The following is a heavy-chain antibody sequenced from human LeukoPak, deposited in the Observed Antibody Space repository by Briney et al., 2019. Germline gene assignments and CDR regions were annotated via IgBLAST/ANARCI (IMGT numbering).Heavy chain of an antibody. CDR1: GGSISSGSYY. CDR3: AREGGGYSYGYLTYYYYMDV. D-gene: IGHD5-18*01. V-gene: IGHV4-61*02. Sequence: PSETLSLTCTVSGGSISSGSYYWSWIRQPAGKGLEWIGRIYTSGSTNYNPSLKSRVTISVDTSKNQFSLKLGSVTAADTAVYYCAREGGGYSYGYLTYYYYMDVWGKGTTVTVSS. CDR2: IYTSGST. J-gene: IGHJ6*03.